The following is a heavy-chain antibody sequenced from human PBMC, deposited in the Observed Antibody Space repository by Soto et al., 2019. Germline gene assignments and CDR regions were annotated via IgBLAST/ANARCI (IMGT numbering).Heavy chain of an antibody. CDR3: ARGPEPKTNVLRFLQWSYPNWFDP. D-gene: IGHD3-3*01. Sequence: ASVKVSCKASGYTFTSSYIHSVRQAPGQGLERMGIINPSGGSTSYAQKFQGRVTMTRDTSTSTVYMELSSLRSEDTAVYYCARGPEPKTNVLRFLQWSYPNWFDPWGQGTLVTVSS. J-gene: IGHJ5*02. CDR1: GYTFTSSY. CDR2: INPSGGST. V-gene: IGHV1-46*01.